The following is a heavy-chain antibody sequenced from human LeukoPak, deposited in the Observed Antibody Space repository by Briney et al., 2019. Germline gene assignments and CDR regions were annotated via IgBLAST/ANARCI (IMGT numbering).Heavy chain of an antibody. CDR2: SDPEDGER. CDR1: GKTLSDLS. CDR3: VTGFTTMAVDYFDY. Sequence: RASVKVSCKVSGKTLSDLSIHWLRQPPGKGHEWLGGSDPEDGERIYAQMFQGRVTRTEDTSIDTGYMELSSLRSEDTAVYYCVTGFTTMAVDYFDYWGQGTLVTVSP. V-gene: IGHV1-24*01. D-gene: IGHD5-18*01. J-gene: IGHJ4*02.